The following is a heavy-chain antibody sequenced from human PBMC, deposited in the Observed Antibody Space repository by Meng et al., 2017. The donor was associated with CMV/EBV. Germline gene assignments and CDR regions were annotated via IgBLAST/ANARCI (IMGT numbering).Heavy chain of an antibody. D-gene: IGHD4-23*01. CDR3: ARDYGGNSNYYYGMDV. CDR2: ISSSSSYI. V-gene: IGHV3-21*01. J-gene: IGHJ6*02. Sequence: GGSLRLSCAASGFTFSSYSMNWVRQAPGKGLEWVSSISSSSSYIYYADSVKGRFTISRDNAKNSLYLQMNSLRAEDTAVYYCARDYGGNSNYYYGMDVWGQGTTVTVSS. CDR1: GFTFSSYS.